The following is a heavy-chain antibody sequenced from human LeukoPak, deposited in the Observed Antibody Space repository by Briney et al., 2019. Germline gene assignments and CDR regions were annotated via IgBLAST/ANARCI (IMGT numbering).Heavy chain of an antibody. D-gene: IGHD6-19*01. J-gene: IGHJ4*02. Sequence: ASVKVSRKASGYTFTSYGISWVRQAPGQGLEWMGWISAYNGNTNYAQKLQGRVTMTTDTSTSTAYMELRSLRSDDTAVYYCARDLGPPYSSGWYREYYFDYWGQGTLVTVSS. CDR3: ARDLGPPYSSGWYREYYFDY. CDR2: ISAYNGNT. CDR1: GYTFTSYG. V-gene: IGHV1-18*01.